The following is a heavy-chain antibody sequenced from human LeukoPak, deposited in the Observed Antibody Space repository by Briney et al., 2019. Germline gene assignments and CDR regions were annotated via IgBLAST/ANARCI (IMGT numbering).Heavy chain of an antibody. CDR3: VRGSRGMDV. Sequence: PRGSLRLSCAASGFSFSSSWMTWVRQTPGKGLQWVANTRPNASEGFHVGSVRGRFTISRDNAKNSLFLQMNNLRAEDSAVYYCVRGSRGMDVWGQGTTVTVSS. CDR2: TRPNASEG. J-gene: IGHJ6*02. D-gene: IGHD6-6*01. V-gene: IGHV3-7*01. CDR1: GFSFSSSW.